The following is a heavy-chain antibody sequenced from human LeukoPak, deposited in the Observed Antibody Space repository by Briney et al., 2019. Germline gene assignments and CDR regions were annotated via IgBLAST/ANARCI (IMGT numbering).Heavy chain of an antibody. D-gene: IGHD3-10*01. CDR1: GFTFSSYA. Sequence: GGSLRLSCAASGFTFSSYAMSWARQAPGKGLEWVSSISGSGGSTYYADSVKGRFTISRDNSKNTLYLQMNSLRAEDTAVYYCAKALGSRFGAHWGQGTLVTVSS. V-gene: IGHV3-23*01. CDR2: ISGSGGST. CDR3: AKALGSRFGAH. J-gene: IGHJ4*02.